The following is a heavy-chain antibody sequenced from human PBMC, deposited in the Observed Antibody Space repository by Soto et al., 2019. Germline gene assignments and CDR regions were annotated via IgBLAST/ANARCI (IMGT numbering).Heavy chain of an antibody. CDR1: GGTFSSYV. Sequence: QVQLVQSGAEVKKPGSSVKVSCKASGGTFSSYVISWVRQAPGQGLEWMGGIIPIFGTANYAQKFQGRVTITADESTSTAYMELSSLRSEDTAVYYCARGCSSTSCYTGGSNYYYYGMDVWGQGTTVTVSS. V-gene: IGHV1-69*01. CDR2: IIPIFGTA. CDR3: ARGCSSTSCYTGGSNYYYYGMDV. J-gene: IGHJ6*02. D-gene: IGHD2-2*02.